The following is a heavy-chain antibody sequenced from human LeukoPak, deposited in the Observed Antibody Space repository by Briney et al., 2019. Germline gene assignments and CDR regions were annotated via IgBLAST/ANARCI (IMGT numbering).Heavy chain of an antibody. V-gene: IGHV3-7*04. D-gene: IGHD3-22*01. CDR2: TKQDGSEK. CDR3: ARDLDYDSSGQTPPDSYFDY. J-gene: IGHJ4*02. CDR1: GFTFSNYW. Sequence: GGSLRLSCVGSGFTFSNYWINWVRQAPGKGLEWVANTKQDGSEKYYVDSVKGRFTISRDNAKNSLYLQMNSLRAEDTAVYYCARDLDYDSSGQTPPDSYFDYWGQGTLVTVSS.